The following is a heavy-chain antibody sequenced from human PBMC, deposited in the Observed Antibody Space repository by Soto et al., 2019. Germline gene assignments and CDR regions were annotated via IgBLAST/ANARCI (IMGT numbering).Heavy chain of an antibody. V-gene: IGHV3-23*01. CDR3: AKLGGYYDFWSGYYPPTGFDP. J-gene: IGHJ5*02. CDR1: GFTFSSYA. D-gene: IGHD3-3*01. CDR2: ISGSGGST. Sequence: GGSLRLSCAASGFTFSSYAMIWVRQAPGKGLEWVSAISGSGGSTYYADSVKGRFTISRDNSKNTLYLQMNSLRAEDTAVYYCAKLGGYYDFWSGYYPPTGFDPWGQGTLVTVSS.